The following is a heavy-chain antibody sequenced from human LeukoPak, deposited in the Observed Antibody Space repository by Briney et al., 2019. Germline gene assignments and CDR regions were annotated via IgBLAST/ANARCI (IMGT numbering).Heavy chain of an antibody. J-gene: IGHJ6*02. D-gene: IGHD3-10*01. CDR1: GYTFTNYD. CDR3: ARSQARTSWLGELLIYGMDV. Sequence: ASVKVSWKASGYTFTNYDLNWVRQLTGQGLEWMGWVNPNSGNTGYAQDFQGRVSMTTNTSESTAYMELSSLRFNDTAVYFCARSQARTSWLGELLIYGMDVWGQGTTVTVSS. CDR2: VNPNSGNT. V-gene: IGHV1-8*01.